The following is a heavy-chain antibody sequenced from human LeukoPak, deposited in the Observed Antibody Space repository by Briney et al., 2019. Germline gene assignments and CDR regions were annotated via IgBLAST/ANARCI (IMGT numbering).Heavy chain of an antibody. Sequence: SETLSLTCTVSGGSFSSSNYYWGWIRQPPGKGLEWIGTIYYSGTTYYNPSLESRVTISEDTSKNQFSLTLRSVTAADTAVYYCARQISDYYYYYMDVWGKGTTVTVSS. CDR2: IYYSGTT. J-gene: IGHJ6*03. CDR1: GGSFSSSNYY. V-gene: IGHV4-39*01. CDR3: ARQISDYYYYYMDV. D-gene: IGHD3-10*01.